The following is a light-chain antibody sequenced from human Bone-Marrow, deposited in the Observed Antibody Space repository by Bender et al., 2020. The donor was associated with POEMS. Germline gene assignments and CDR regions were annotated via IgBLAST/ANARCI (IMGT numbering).Light chain of an antibody. CDR1: VLTNQH. Sequence: SPELTQPASVSVSPGQTARITCSGDVLTNQHAYWYQQRPGQAPILVIYNGIERPSGIPDRLSGSTSGTKVTLTISGDQAEDEALYYCQSTDSSGIFWVFGGGTKLTVL. CDR2: NGI. CDR3: QSTDSSGIFWV. V-gene: IGLV3-25*03. J-gene: IGLJ3*02.